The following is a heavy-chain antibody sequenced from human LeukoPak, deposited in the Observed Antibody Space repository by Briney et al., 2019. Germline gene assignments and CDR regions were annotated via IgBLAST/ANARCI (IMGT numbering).Heavy chain of an antibody. D-gene: IGHD4-11*01. CDR1: GGTFSSYA. CDR3: ARVGGHDYTQFRYYYYGMDV. V-gene: IGHV1-69*04. CDR2: IVPILGIA. J-gene: IGHJ6*02. Sequence: SVKVSCKASGGTFSSYAISWVRQAPGQGLEWMGRIVPILGIANYAQKLQGRVTITADNSTSTAYMELSSLRSEDTAVYYCARVGGHDYTQFRYYYYGMDVWGQGTTVTVSS.